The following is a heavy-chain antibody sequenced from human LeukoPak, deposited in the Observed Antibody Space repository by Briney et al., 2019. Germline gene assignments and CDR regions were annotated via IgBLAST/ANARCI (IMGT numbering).Heavy chain of an antibody. J-gene: IGHJ4*02. V-gene: IGHV1-69*06. CDR1: GGTFSSYA. Sequence: SVKVSCKASGGTFSSYAISWVRQAPGQGLEWMGGIIPIFGTANYAQKFQGRVTITADKSTSTAYMELSSLRSEDTAVYYCAARGYYYDSSGYLGYWGQGTLVTVSS. CDR2: IIPIFGTA. D-gene: IGHD3-22*01. CDR3: AARGYYYDSSGYLGY.